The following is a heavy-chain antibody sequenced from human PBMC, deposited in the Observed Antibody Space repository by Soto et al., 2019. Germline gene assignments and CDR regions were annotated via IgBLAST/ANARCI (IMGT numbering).Heavy chain of an antibody. CDR3: ARINVLRYFDWSPSFDY. CDR2: IYYSGST. V-gene: IGHV4-59*01. CDR1: GGSISSYY. Sequence: SETLSLTCTVSGGSISSYYWSWIRQPPGKGLEWIGYIYYSGSTNYNPSLKSRVTISVDTSKNQFSLKLSSVTAADTAVYYCARINVLRYFDWSPSFDYWGQGTLVTVSS. J-gene: IGHJ4*02. D-gene: IGHD3-9*01.